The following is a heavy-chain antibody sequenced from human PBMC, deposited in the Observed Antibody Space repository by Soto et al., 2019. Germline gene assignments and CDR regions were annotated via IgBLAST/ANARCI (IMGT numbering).Heavy chain of an antibody. Sequence: EVQLVESGGGLVQPGGSLKLSCAASGFTFSGSAMHWVRQASGKGLEWVGRIRSKTNNYATAYAASLKGRFTISRDDSTNMAYLQLNSLQTDDTAVYYCASHSPDDMIRTCGQGTLVTVSS. J-gene: IGHJ5*02. CDR3: ASHSPDDMIRT. CDR2: IRSKTNNYAT. V-gene: IGHV3-73*02. CDR1: GFTFSGSA. D-gene: IGHD3-10*01.